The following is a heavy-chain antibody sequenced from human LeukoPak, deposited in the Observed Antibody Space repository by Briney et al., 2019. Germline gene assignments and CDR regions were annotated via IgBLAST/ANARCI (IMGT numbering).Heavy chain of an antibody. J-gene: IGHJ4*02. Sequence: PGGSLRLSCAASGFTFSSYSMNWVRQAPGKGLEWVSYISSSSSTIYYADSVKGRFTISRDNAKSSLYLQMNSLRAEDTAVYYCARVGTEFHIDYWGQGTLVTVSS. CDR1: GFTFSSYS. V-gene: IGHV3-48*01. CDR3: ARVGTEFHIDY. CDR2: ISSSSSTI. D-gene: IGHD2-21*01.